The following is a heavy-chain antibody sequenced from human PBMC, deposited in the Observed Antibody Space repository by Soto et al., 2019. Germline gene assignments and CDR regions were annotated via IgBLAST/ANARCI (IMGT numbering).Heavy chain of an antibody. CDR3: ARQSSGWYNWFDP. V-gene: IGHV4-39*01. CDR1: GGSISSSSYY. CDR2: IYYSGSI. D-gene: IGHD6-19*01. J-gene: IGHJ5*02. Sequence: QLQLQESGPGLVKPSETLSLTCSVSGGSISSSSYYWGWIRKPPGKGLEWIGSIYYSGSIYYNPSLKSRVTISVDTSKNQFSLKLSSVTAAETAVYYCARQSSGWYNWFDPWGQGTLVTVSS.